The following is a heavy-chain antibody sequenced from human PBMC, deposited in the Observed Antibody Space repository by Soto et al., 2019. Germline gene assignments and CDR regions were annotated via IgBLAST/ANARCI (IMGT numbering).Heavy chain of an antibody. D-gene: IGHD1-1*01. V-gene: IGHV1-69*13. J-gene: IGHJ4*02. CDR3: ARTGGTYYFDH. CDR1: GTTFTSYG. CDR2: FVPMFSSS. Sequence: SMKVSCKASGTTFTSYGIHWVRQAPGQGLEWMGGFVPMFSSSNYAQKFQGRLTIVADESTNTAYMELSSLRADDSAIYYCARTGGTYYFDHWGQGTLVTVSS.